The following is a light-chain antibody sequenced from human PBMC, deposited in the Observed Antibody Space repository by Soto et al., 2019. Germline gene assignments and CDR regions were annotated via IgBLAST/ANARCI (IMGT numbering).Light chain of an antibody. CDR3: CSYAGSNTGV. V-gene: IGLV2-11*01. J-gene: IGLJ3*02. CDR2: DVS. Sequence: QSVLTQPRSVSGSPGQSVTISCTGTSSDVGVYNYVSWYQQHPGKAPKLMIYDVSNRPSGVPDRFSGSKSGNTASLTISGLQAEDESDYFCCSYAGSNTGVFGGGTKLTVL. CDR1: SSDVGVYNY.